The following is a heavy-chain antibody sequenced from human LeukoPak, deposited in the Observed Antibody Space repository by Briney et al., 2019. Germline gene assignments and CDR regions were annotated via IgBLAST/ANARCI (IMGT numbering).Heavy chain of an antibody. Sequence: GGSLRLSCAASGFTFSSYWMSWVRQAPGKGLEWVANIKQDGSEKYYVDSAKGRFTISRDNAKNSLYLQMNSLRAEDTAVYYCARKLLWFGESNNWFDPWGQGTLVTVSS. J-gene: IGHJ5*02. V-gene: IGHV3-7*01. D-gene: IGHD3-10*01. CDR1: GFTFSSYW. CDR2: IKQDGSEK. CDR3: ARKLLWFGESNNWFDP.